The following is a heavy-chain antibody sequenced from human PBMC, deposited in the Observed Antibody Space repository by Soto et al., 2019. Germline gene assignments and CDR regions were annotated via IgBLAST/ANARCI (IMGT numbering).Heavy chain of an antibody. Sequence: EVQLLEFGGGLVRPGGSLRLSCAASGFIFSSYAMHWVRQAPGKGLEWVSGISGHGGDIYYADSVKGRFTISRDTATSTLYRQMDSLRADDKAVYYCAREDGGGPFDFWGQGTLVTVSS. CDR1: GFIFSSYA. D-gene: IGHD2-15*01. V-gene: IGHV3-23*01. CDR3: AREDGGGPFDF. J-gene: IGHJ4*02. CDR2: ISGHGGDI.